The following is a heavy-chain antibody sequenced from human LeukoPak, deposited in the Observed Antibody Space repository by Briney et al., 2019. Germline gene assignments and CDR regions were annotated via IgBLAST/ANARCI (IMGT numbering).Heavy chain of an antibody. V-gene: IGHV3-48*01. CDR1: GFTFSSYS. J-gene: IGHJ6*02. D-gene: IGHD3-3*01. CDR3: ARDRGDITIFGVVTLDDYYYGMDV. Sequence: GGSLRLSCAASGFTFSSYSMNWVRQAPGKGLEWVSYISSSSSTIYYADSVKGRFTISRDNAKNSLYLQMNSLRAEDTVVYYCARDRGDITIFGVVTLDDYYYGMDVWGQGTTVTVSS. CDR2: ISSSSSTI.